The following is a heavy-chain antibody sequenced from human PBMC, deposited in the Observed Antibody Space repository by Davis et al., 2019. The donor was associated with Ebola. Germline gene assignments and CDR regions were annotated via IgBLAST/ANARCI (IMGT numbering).Heavy chain of an antibody. Sequence: GESLKIFCAASGFTFSSYWMHWVRQAPGKGLVWVSRINSDGSSTSYADSVKGRFTISRDNAKNTLYLQMNSLRAEDTAVYYCASGNWNYLNYWGQGTLVTVSS. D-gene: IGHD1-7*01. CDR2: INSDGSST. J-gene: IGHJ4*02. V-gene: IGHV3-74*01. CDR1: GFTFSSYW. CDR3: ASGNWNYLNY.